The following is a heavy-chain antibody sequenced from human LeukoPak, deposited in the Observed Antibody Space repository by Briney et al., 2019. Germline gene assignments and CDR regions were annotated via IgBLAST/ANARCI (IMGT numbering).Heavy chain of an antibody. J-gene: IGHJ3*02. D-gene: IGHD4-11*01. V-gene: IGHV3-30*02. CDR2: IQYDGHDY. Sequence: PGGSLRLSCAASGFTFSSYSMNWVRQAPGKGLEWVAFIQYDGHDYYYADSVRGRFTISRDNSKNILSLQMNSLRAEDTAVYYCAREMTTPDDAFDIWGQGTMVTVSS. CDR3: AREMTTPDDAFDI. CDR1: GFTFSSYS.